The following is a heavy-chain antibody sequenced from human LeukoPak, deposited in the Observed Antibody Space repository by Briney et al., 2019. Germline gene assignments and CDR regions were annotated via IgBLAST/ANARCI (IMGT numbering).Heavy chain of an antibody. Sequence: PSETLSLTCTVSGGSISSYYWSWIRQPPGKGLEWIGYIYYSGSTNYNPSLKSRVTISVDTSKNQFSLKLSSVTAADTVVYYCARDLGVGSDYWGQGTLVTVSS. CDR3: ARDLGVGSDY. CDR1: GGSISSYY. D-gene: IGHD2-8*01. V-gene: IGHV4-59*01. J-gene: IGHJ4*02. CDR2: IYYSGST.